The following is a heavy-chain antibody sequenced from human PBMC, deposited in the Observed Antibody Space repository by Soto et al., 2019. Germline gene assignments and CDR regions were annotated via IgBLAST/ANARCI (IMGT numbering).Heavy chain of an antibody. CDR1: GIILSDTW. Sequence: GGSLRLSCAASGIILSDTWMNWVRQAPGKGLEWVAGISYDGSKKYYGESVKGRFTISSDNSKNTLYLQMNSLRVEDTAVYYCAKAIENYSTGYYKPFYYFGVDVWGQGTTVTVS. CDR2: ISYDGSKK. V-gene: IGHV3-30*18. D-gene: IGHD3-22*01. J-gene: IGHJ6*02. CDR3: AKAIENYSTGYYKPFYYFGVDV.